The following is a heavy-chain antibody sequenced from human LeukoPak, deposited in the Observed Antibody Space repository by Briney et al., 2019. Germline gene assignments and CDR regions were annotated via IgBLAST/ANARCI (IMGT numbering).Heavy chain of an antibody. CDR2: INHSGST. CDR3: ARGRKGELPHYFDY. J-gene: IGHJ4*02. CDR1: GGSFIGYY. Sequence: SETLSLTCTVYGGSFIGYYWSWIRQPPGKGLEWIGEINHSGSTNYNPSLKSRVTISVDTSKNQFSLKLSSVTAVDTAVYYCARGRKGELPHYFDYWGQGTLVTVSS. V-gene: IGHV4-34*01. D-gene: IGHD1-26*01.